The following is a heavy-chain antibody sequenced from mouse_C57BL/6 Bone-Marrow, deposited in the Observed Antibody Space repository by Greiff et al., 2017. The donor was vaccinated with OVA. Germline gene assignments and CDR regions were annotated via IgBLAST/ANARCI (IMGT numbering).Heavy chain of an antibody. CDR1: GYTFTSYW. CDR3: ARTLYGNYDPFYAMDY. V-gene: IGHV1-69*01. Sequence: QVQLQQPGAELVMPGASVKLSCKASGYTFTSYWMHWVKQRPGQGLEWIGEIDPSDSYTKYNQKFKGKSTLTVDKSSSTAYMQLSSLTSEDSAVYYCARTLYGNYDPFYAMDYWGQGTSVTVSS. J-gene: IGHJ4*01. CDR2: IDPSDSYT. D-gene: IGHD2-1*01.